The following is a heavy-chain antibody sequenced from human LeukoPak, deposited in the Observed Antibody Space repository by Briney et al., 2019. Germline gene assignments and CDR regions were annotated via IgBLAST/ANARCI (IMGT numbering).Heavy chain of an antibody. Sequence: SEALSLTCTVSGGSISSYYWSWIRQLPGKGLEWIGYIYYSGSTNYNPSLKSRVTISVDTSKNQFSLKLSSVTAADTAVYYCARGGGGNPGSFDYWGQGTLVTVSS. V-gene: IGHV4-59*01. J-gene: IGHJ4*02. CDR1: GGSISSYY. D-gene: IGHD4-23*01. CDR2: IYYSGST. CDR3: ARGGGGNPGSFDY.